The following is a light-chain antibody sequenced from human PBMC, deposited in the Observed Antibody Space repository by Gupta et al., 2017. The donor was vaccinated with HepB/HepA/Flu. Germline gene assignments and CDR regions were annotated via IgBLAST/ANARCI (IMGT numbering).Light chain of an antibody. CDR1: SSNVGRDN. Sequence: QPVLTQPPSASGTPGQRVAISCSGSSSNVGRDNVYWYRQLPGTAPKLLIYNDDRRPSGVPDRFSGSNSGTSASLAISGLRSEDEADYYCAAWDNSLSAYVFGTGTWVTVL. CDR3: AAWDNSLSAYV. V-gene: IGLV1-47*02. J-gene: IGLJ1*01. CDR2: NDD.